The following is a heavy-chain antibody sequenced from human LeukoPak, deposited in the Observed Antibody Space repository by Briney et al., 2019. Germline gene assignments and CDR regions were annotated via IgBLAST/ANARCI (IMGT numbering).Heavy chain of an antibody. CDR1: GYTFTGYY. J-gene: IGHJ4*02. V-gene: IGHV1-2*02. D-gene: IGHD1-26*01. Sequence: GASVKVSCKASGYTFTGYYIHWVRQAPGQGLEWMGWINPNSGGTNSAQQFQGSVTMTGDTSITTAYMELSRLTSDDTAVYYCARGHSTSGSFDYWGQGTPVTVST. CDR3: ARGHSTSGSFDY. CDR2: INPNSGGT.